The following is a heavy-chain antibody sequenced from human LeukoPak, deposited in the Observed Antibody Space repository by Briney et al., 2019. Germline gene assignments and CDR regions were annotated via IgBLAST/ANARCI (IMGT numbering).Heavy chain of an antibody. D-gene: IGHD6-19*01. Sequence: GGSLRLSCAGPGSSFGSYGMHWARQAPGKGLNWMAFIRSDGSNKYYADSVKGRFTISRDNSKNTLYLQMNSLRAEDTAVYYCARILDSAWGELGYWGQGTLVTVSS. CDR2: IRSDGSNK. CDR1: GSSFGSYG. V-gene: IGHV3-30*02. J-gene: IGHJ4*02. CDR3: ARILDSAWGELGY.